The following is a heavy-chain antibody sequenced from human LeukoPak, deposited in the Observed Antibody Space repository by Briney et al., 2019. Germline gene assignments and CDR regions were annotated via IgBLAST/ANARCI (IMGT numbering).Heavy chain of an antibody. V-gene: IGHV5-51*01. CDR2: IYPGDSDT. D-gene: IGHD3-10*01. CDR1: GYSFTSYW. CDR3: TRITMVRGVITMDY. J-gene: IGHJ4*02. Sequence: GESLKISCKGSGYSFTSYWIGWARQMPGKGLEWMGIIYPGDSDTRYSPSFQGQVTISADKSISTAYLQWSSLKASDTAMYYCTRITMVRGVITMDYWGQGTLVTVSS.